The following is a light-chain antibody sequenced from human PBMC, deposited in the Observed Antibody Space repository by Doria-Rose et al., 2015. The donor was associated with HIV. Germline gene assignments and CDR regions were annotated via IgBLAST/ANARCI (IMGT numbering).Light chain of an antibody. CDR1: QRVKSSY. J-gene: IGKJ5*01. CDR2: DAS. Sequence: TQSPGTLSLSPGDRATLSCRASQRVKSSYLAWYQQKPGQAPRLLIYDASTRATGIPDRFSGSGSRTDFTLTISRLEPEDVAVYYCQQYGTSRGTFGQGTRLEIK. V-gene: IGKV3-20*01. CDR3: QQYGTSRGT.